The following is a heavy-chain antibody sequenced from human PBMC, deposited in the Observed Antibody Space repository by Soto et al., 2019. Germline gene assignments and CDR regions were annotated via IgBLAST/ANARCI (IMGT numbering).Heavy chain of an antibody. V-gene: IGHV3-11*01. CDR2: ISSSGSTI. CDR3: ARDPTGVLSYYYYGMDV. J-gene: IGHJ6*02. CDR1: GFTFSDYY. Sequence: GVSLRLSCAAAGFTFSDYYMTWIRQAPGKGLEWVSYISSSGSTIYYADSVKGRFTISRDNAKNSLYLQMNNLRAEDTAVYYCARDPTGVLSYYYYGMDVWGQGTTVTVSS. D-gene: IGHD2-15*01.